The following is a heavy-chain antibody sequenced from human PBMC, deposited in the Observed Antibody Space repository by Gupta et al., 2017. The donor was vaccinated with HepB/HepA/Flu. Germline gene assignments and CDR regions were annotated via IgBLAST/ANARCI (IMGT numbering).Heavy chain of an antibody. CDR1: GFTLSTYW. CDR3: VREIGGAGAY. CDR2: IKQDGSQI. D-gene: IGHD3-3*01. V-gene: IGHV3-7*01. J-gene: IGHJ4*02. Sequence: EMQLVESGGGLVQPGGSRRSSCAASGFTLSTYWMHWVRQAPGKGLEWVANIKQDGSQIYYVDSVKGRFSIARDNAKNSVYLQMNSRRVEDTALYYCVREIGGAGAYWGQGTLVTVSS.